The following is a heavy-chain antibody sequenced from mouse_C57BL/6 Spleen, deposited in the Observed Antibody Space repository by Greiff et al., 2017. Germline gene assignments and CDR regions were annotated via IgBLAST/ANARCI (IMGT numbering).Heavy chain of an antibody. J-gene: IGHJ4*01. Sequence: QVQLQQPGAELVKPGASVKLSCKASGYTFTSYWMHWVKQRPGRGLEWIGRIDPNSGGTKYNEKFKSKATLTVDKPSRTAYLQLSSLTSEDSAVYYCVRSRDYDDNYARDLRGQGTSVHVSS. V-gene: IGHV1-72*01. D-gene: IGHD2-4*01. CDR1: GYTFTSYW. CDR3: VRSRDYDDNYARDL. CDR2: IDPNSGGT.